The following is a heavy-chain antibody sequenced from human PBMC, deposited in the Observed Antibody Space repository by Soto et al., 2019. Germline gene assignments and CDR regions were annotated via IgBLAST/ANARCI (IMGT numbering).Heavy chain of an antibody. Sequence: GASVKVSCKASGYTFTSYGISWVRQAPGQGLEWMGWISAYNGNTNYAQKLQGRVTMTTDTSTSTAYMELRSLRSDDTAVYYCARDFWSRIAVAGTSDYWGQGTLVTVSS. V-gene: IGHV1-18*01. CDR2: ISAYNGNT. J-gene: IGHJ4*02. D-gene: IGHD6-19*01. CDR3: ARDFWSRIAVAGTSDY. CDR1: GYTFTSYG.